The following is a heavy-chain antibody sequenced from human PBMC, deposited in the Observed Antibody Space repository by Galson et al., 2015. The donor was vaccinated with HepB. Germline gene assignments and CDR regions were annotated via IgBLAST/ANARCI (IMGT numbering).Heavy chain of an antibody. J-gene: IGHJ4*02. CDR2: FSGPVATT. V-gene: IGHV3-23*01. D-gene: IGHD2-15*01. CDR3: AKATSGTCSGANCSLFDF. CDR1: GFTFSSYA. Sequence: SLRLSCAASGFTFSSYAMSWVRQTPEKGLEWVSTFSGPVATTYHAASVKGRFTISRDNSKNTLSLQMDSLRPEDTAVYYCAKATSGTCSGANCSLFDFRGQGALVPVTS.